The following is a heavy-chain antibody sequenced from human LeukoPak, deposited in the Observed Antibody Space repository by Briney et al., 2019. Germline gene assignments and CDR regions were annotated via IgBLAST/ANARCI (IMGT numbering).Heavy chain of an antibody. V-gene: IGHV4-59*01. D-gene: IGHD6-13*01. CDR3: ARVIDVAAAGYFDS. Sequence: SETLSLTCTVSGGSISFYYWTWIRQPPGKGLEWIGYIYYSGSTNYNPSLRSRVSISVDTSKNQFSLNLSSVTAADTALYYCARVIDVAAAGYFDSWGQGTQVTVSS. J-gene: IGHJ4*02. CDR2: IYYSGST. CDR1: GGSISFYY.